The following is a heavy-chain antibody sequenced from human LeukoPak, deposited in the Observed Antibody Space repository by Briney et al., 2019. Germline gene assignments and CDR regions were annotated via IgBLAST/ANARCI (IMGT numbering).Heavy chain of an antibody. CDR3: ARKETTSFDY. D-gene: IGHD1-7*01. Sequence: SETPSLTCAVYGGSFSGYYWSWIRQPPGKGLEWIGEINHSGSTNYNPSLKSRVTISVDTSKNQFSLKLSSVTAADTAVYYCARKETTSFDYWGQGTLVTVSS. CDR2: INHSGST. J-gene: IGHJ4*02. V-gene: IGHV4-34*01. CDR1: GGSFSGYY.